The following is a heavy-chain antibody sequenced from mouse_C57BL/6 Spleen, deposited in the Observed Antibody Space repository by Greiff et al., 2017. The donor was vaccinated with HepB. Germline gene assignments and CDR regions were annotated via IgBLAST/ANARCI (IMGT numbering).Heavy chain of an antibody. V-gene: IGHV1-15*01. J-gene: IGHJ2*01. CDR3: TRCASAYYFDY. CDR2: IDPETGGT. Sequence: QVQLQQSGAELVRPGASVTLSCKASGYTFTDYEMHWVKQTPVHGLEWIGAIDPETGGTAYNQKFKGKAILTADKSSSTAYMELRSLTSEDSAVYYCTRCASAYYFDYWGQGTTLTVSS. CDR1: GYTFTDYE. D-gene: IGHD6-1*01.